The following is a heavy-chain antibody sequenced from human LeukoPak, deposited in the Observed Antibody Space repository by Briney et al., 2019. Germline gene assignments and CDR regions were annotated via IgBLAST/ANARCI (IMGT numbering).Heavy chain of an antibody. CDR3: ARVVFWSGYHYFDY. V-gene: IGHV4-30-4*01. CDR2: IFYTGST. CDR1: GGSISRGDYY. J-gene: IGHJ4*02. Sequence: SETLSLTCSVSGGSISRGDYYWSWIRQPPGKGLEWIGYIFYTGSTYYNPSLTSRVTISIATSKNQFSLRLTSVTAADTAVYYCARVVFWSGYHYFDYWGQGTLVTVSS. D-gene: IGHD3-3*01.